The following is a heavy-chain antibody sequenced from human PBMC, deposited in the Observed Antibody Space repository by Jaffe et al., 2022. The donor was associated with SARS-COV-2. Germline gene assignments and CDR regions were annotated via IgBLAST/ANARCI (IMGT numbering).Heavy chain of an antibody. J-gene: IGHJ6*02. CDR1: GFTFSRYA. D-gene: IGHD6-13*01. Sequence: EVQLLESGGGLVQPGGSLRLSCAASGFTFSRYAMTWVRQAPGKGLEWVSGISGSGGNTYYADSVKGRFTISRDNSQNTLYLQMNSLSVEDTAVYYCAQEDQLVIRPYSYYGMGVWGQGTTVTVSS. V-gene: IGHV3-23*01. CDR3: AQEDQLVIRPYSYYGMGV. CDR2: ISGSGGNT.